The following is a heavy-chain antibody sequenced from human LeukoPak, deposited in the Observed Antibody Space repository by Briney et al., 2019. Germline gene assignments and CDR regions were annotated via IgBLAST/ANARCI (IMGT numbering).Heavy chain of an antibody. CDR3: AREKTTSYYYDSSGSVLYYYYMDV. CDR1: GGSFSGYY. D-gene: IGHD3-22*01. J-gene: IGHJ6*03. V-gene: IGHV4-34*01. Sequence: PSETLSLTCAVYGGSFSGYYWSWIRQPPGKGLEWIGEINHSGSTNYNPSLKSRVTISVDTSKNQFSLKLSSVTPEDTAVYYCAREKTTSYYYDSSGSVLYYYYMDVWGKGTTVTVSS. CDR2: INHSGST.